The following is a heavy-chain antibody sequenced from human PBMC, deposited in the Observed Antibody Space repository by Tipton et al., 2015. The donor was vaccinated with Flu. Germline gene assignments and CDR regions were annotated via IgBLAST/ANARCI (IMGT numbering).Heavy chain of an antibody. CDR3: ARDMGSVTTVVMPDGD. CDR1: GYTFTKYG. CDR2: IGYNGDI. V-gene: IGHV1-18*01. D-gene: IGHD4-23*01. J-gene: IGHJ4*02. Sequence: QLVQSGAEVKKPGASVKVSCKASGYTFTKYGISWMRQAPGQGLEWMGWIGYNGDINYAQRLQGRLTMTTDTSTSTAYMELRSLRSDDTAVYYCARDMGSVTTVVMPDGDWGQGTLVTVSS.